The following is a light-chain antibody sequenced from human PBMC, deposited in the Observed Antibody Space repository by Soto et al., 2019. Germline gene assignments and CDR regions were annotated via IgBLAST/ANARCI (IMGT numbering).Light chain of an antibody. CDR1: SSDIGGYNY. CDR2: DVR. CDR3: SSYTSSSNVI. J-gene: IGLJ2*01. Sequence: QSALTQPASMSGSPGQSITISCTGTSSDIGGYNYISWYQQLPGKAPKFIIYDVRNRPSGVSNRFSGSRSGNTASLTISSLQAEDEADYYCSSYTSSSNVIFGGGTKLTVL. V-gene: IGLV2-14*01.